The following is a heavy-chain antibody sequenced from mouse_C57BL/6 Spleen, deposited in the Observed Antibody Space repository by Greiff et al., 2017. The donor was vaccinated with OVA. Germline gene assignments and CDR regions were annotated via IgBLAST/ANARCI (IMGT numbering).Heavy chain of an antibody. CDR2: INPSTGGT. V-gene: IGHV1-42*01. CDR3: AIYYSNYVDY. Sequence: EVKLQESGPELVKPGASVKISCKASGYSFTGYYMNWVKQSPEKSLEWIGEINPSTGGTTYNQKFKAKATLTVDKSSSTAYMQLKSLTSEDSAVYYCAIYYSNYVDYWGQGTTLTVSS. J-gene: IGHJ2*01. CDR1: GYSFTGYY. D-gene: IGHD2-5*01.